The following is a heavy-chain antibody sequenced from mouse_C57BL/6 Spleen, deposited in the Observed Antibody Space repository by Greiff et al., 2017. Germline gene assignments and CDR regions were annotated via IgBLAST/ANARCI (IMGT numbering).Heavy chain of an antibody. Sequence: VQLQQSGPELVKPGASVKISCKASGYTFTDYYMNWVKQSHGKSLEWIGDINPNNGGTSYNQKFKGKATLTVDKSSSTAYMELRSLTSEDSAVYYCARSRGSNFSWFAYWGQGTLVTVSA. CDR1: GYTFTDYY. J-gene: IGHJ3*01. CDR2: INPNNGGT. CDR3: ARSRGSNFSWFAY. V-gene: IGHV1-26*01. D-gene: IGHD2-5*01.